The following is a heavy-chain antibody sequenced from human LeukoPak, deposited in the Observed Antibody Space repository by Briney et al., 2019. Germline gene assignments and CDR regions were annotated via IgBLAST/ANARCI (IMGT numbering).Heavy chain of an antibody. CDR2: NNPSGGST. D-gene: IGHD6-6*01. V-gene: IGHV1-46*01. Sequence: GASVKVSCKASGYTFTSYYMHWVRQAPGQGLEWMGINNPSGGSTSYAQKFQGRVTMTRDTSTSTVYMELSSLRSEDTAVYYCARTVAEQLVPFDIWGQGTMVTVSS. CDR3: ARTVAEQLVPFDI. J-gene: IGHJ3*02. CDR1: GYTFTSYY.